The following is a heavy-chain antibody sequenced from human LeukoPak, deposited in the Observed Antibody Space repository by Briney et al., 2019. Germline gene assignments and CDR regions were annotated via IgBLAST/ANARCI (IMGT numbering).Heavy chain of an antibody. D-gene: IGHD2-2*01. CDR2: IYHSGST. J-gene: IGHJ5*02. V-gene: IGHV4-38-2*02. CDR3: ARDCSSTSCRRGWFDP. CDR1: GYSISSGYY. Sequence: PSETLSPSCTVSGYSISSGYYWGWIRQPPGKGLEWIGSIYHSGSTYYNPSLKSRVTISVDTSKNQFSLKLSSVTAADTAVYYCARDCSSTSCRRGWFDPWGQGTLVTVSS.